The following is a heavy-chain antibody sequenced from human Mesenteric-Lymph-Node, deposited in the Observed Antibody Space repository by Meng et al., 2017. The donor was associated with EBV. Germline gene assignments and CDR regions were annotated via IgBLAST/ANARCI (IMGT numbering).Heavy chain of an antibody. V-gene: IGHV4-4*02. Sequence: LLGLAPRLVKPCGTLSTTCAFSRASISSYNWGSWVRPPPGKGLEWIGQIYHSGSAHYNPSLRSRVTMSVDKSKNQFSLKLTSVTAADTAVYYCAKVDGSGRTNWFDPWGQGTLVTVSS. D-gene: IGHD3-10*01. CDR2: IYHSGSA. CDR3: AKVDGSGRTNWFDP. CDR1: RASISSYNW. J-gene: IGHJ5*02.